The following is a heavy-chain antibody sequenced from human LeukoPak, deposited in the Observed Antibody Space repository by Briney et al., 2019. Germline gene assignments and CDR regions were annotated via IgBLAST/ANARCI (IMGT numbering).Heavy chain of an antibody. J-gene: IGHJ4*02. CDR1: GGSISSGGYS. D-gene: IGHD6-13*01. Sequence: PSETLSLTCAVSGGSISSGGYSWSWIRQPPGKGLEWIGYIYHSGSTYYNPSLKSRVTISVDRSKNQFSLKLSSVTAADTAVYYCARVIGRAAAGYYFDYWGQGTLVTVSS. CDR2: IYHSGST. CDR3: ARVIGRAAAGYYFDY. V-gene: IGHV4-30-2*01.